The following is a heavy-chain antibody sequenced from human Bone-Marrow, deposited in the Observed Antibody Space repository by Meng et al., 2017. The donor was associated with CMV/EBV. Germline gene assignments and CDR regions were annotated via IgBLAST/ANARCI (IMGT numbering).Heavy chain of an antibody. D-gene: IGHD1-26*01. CDR2: IHNGGSAT. CDR3: AKDEGGSYNHFFDY. CDR1: GFTFRNYA. J-gene: IGHJ4*02. V-gene: IGHV3-23*03. Sequence: GGSLRLSCAASGFTFRNYAMSWVRQAPGKGLEWVSVIHNGGSATYYADSVKGRFTISRHDSKNTLYLQMNNLRAEDTAVYYCAKDEGGSYNHFFDYWGQGTLVTVSS.